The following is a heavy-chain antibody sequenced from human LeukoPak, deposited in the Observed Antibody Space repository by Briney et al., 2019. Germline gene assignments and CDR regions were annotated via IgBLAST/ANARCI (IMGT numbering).Heavy chain of an antibody. Sequence: SVKVSCKASGGTFSSYAISWVRQAPGQGLEWMGRIIPIFGTAIYAQKFQGRVTITTDESTSTAYMELSSLRSEDTAVYYCARKVVNTPAAFDIWGQGTMVTVSS. CDR2: IIPIFGTA. V-gene: IGHV1-69*05. CDR3: ARKVVNTPAAFDI. CDR1: GGTFSSYA. J-gene: IGHJ3*02. D-gene: IGHD3-22*01.